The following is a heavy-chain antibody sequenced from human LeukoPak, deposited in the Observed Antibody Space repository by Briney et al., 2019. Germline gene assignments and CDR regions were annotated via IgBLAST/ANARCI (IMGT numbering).Heavy chain of an antibody. J-gene: IGHJ4*02. D-gene: IGHD5-18*01. Sequence: ASVKVSCKASGCTFTGYYMHWVRQAPGQGLEWMGRINPNSGGTNYAQKFQGRVTMTRDTSISTAYMELSRLRSDDTAVYYCARWDTAMVRFDYWGQGTLVTVSS. CDR2: INPNSGGT. CDR3: ARWDTAMVRFDY. CDR1: GCTFTGYY. V-gene: IGHV1-2*06.